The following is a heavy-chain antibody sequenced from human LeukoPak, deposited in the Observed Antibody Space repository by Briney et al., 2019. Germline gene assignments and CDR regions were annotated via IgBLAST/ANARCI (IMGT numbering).Heavy chain of an antibody. J-gene: IGHJ4*02. Sequence: GGSLRLSCAASGFTFSDYYMSWIRQAPGKGVEWVSYISSSGSTIYYADSVKGRFTISRDNAKKSLYLQMNSLRAEDTAVYYCARGGWEHSSGWYKVRDWGQGTLVTVSS. CDR3: ARGGWEHSSGWYKVRD. V-gene: IGHV3-11*01. CDR2: ISSSGSTI. D-gene: IGHD6-19*01. CDR1: GFTFSDYY.